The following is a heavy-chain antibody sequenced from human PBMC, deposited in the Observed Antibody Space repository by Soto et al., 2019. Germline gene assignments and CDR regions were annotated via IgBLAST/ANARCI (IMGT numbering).Heavy chain of an antibody. CDR2: IVVGSGNT. Sequence: GASVKVSCKASGFTFTSSAVQWVRQARGQRLEWIGWIVVGSGNTNYAQKFQERVTITRDMSTSTAYMELSSLRSEDTAVYYCAADGPYGGYTFDYWGQGTLVTVSS. V-gene: IGHV1-58*01. D-gene: IGHD5-12*01. J-gene: IGHJ4*02. CDR1: GFTFTSSA. CDR3: AADGPYGGYTFDY.